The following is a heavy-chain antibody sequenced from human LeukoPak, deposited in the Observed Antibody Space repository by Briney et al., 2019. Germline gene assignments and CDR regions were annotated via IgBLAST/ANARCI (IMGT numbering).Heavy chain of an antibody. CDR1: GYTFTSYD. V-gene: IGHV1-8*01. CDR3: ARGSSDDSSGYYHYYFDY. D-gene: IGHD3-22*01. Sequence: ASVKVSCKASGYTFTSYDINWVRQATGQGLEWMGWMNPNSGNTGYAQKFQGRVTMTTDTSTSTAYMELRSLRSDDTAVYYCARGSSDDSSGYYHYYFDYWGQGTLVTVSS. CDR2: MNPNSGNT. J-gene: IGHJ4*02.